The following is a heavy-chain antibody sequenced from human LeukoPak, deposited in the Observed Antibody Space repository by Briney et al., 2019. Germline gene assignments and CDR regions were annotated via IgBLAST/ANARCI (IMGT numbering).Heavy chain of an antibody. V-gene: IGHV1-8*01. CDR2: MSPNSGNT. D-gene: IGHD1-1*01. J-gene: IGHJ3*01. CDR3: ARGRHNNC. Sequence: GASVTVSCKASGYTFTSYDISWVRQATGQGLEWMGWMSPNSGNTGYAQKFQGRVIMTRTTSISTAYMELSSLRSEDTAVYYCARGRHNNCWGQGTMVTVSS. CDR1: GYTFTSYD.